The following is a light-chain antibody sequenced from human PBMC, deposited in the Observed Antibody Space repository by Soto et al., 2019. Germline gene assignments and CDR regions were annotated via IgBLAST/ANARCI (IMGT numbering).Light chain of an antibody. CDR3: HQRSNWPLT. CDR2: DAS. CDR1: QSVDNY. J-gene: IGKJ4*01. Sequence: EIVLTQSPATLSLSPGERATLSCRASQSVDNYLAWYQQKPGQAPRLLIYDASSRATDIPARFSGSGSGTDFTLTISSLEPEDFATYYCHQRSNWPLTFGGGTKVEIK. V-gene: IGKV3-11*01.